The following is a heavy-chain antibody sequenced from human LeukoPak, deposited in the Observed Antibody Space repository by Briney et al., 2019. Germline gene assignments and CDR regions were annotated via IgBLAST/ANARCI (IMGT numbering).Heavy chain of an antibody. CDR1: GGSFSGYY. D-gene: IGHD1-26*01. V-gene: IGHV3-53*01. Sequence: PSETLSLTCAVYGGSFSGYYMSWVRQAPGKGLEWVSVIYSGGTTYYADSVKGRFTISRDNSENTLYLQMNSLRAEDTAVYYCARQMGATTTFYYWGQGALVTVSS. CDR3: ARQMGATTTFYY. CDR2: IYSGGTT. J-gene: IGHJ4*02.